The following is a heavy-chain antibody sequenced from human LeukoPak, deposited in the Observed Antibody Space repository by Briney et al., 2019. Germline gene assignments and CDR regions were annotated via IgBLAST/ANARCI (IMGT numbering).Heavy chain of an antibody. CDR3: GRATYTSIWFHDAFDI. CDR2: INPYSGAT. D-gene: IGHD6-13*01. Sequence: ASVKVSCKVSGYTLTELSIHWVRQAPGQGLEWMGWINPYSGATNSAQKFQGRVTMTRDTSISTAYMELSMLTSDDTAVYYCGRATYTSIWFHDAFDIWGQGTMVTVSS. J-gene: IGHJ3*02. V-gene: IGHV1-2*02. CDR1: GYTLTELS.